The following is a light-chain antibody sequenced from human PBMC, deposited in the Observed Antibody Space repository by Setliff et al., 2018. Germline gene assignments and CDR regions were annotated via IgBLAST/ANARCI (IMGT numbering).Light chain of an antibody. V-gene: IGLV2-14*01. J-gene: IGLJ1*01. CDR2: DVS. CDR1: SSDVGGYNY. CDR3: SSYTSSSPYV. Sequence: QSVLTQPASVSGSPGQSITISCTGTSSDVGGYNYVSWYQQHPGKAPKLVIYDVSKRPSGVSNRFSGSKSGNTASLTISGLQAEDEADYYCSSYTSSSPYVFGTGTKVTVL.